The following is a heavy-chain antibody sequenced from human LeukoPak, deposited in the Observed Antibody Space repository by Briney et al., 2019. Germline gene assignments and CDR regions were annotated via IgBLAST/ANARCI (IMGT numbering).Heavy chain of an antibody. CDR3: ARVGLEVDWFDP. CDR1: LYTFTSYE. CDR2: MNLDSGNT. D-gene: IGHD1-26*01. Sequence: ASVKVSCKASLYTFTSYEINLVRQDPAHGLEWTGWMNLDSGNTGYAQKFQGRVTMNRNTSTSTAYMELSSLRSEDTAVYYCARVGLEVDWFDPWGQGTLVTVSS. J-gene: IGHJ5*02. V-gene: IGHV1-8*01.